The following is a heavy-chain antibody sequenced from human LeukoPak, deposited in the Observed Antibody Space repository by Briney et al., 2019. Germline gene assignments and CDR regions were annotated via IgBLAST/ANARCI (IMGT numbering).Heavy chain of an antibody. J-gene: IGHJ6*02. CDR2: ISGSGGST. CDR3: TKVRASKGYYYYGMDV. CDR1: GFTFSSHA. V-gene: IGHV3-23*01. Sequence: GGSLRLSCAASGFTFSSHAMSWVRQAPGKGLEWVSAISGSGGSTYYADSVKGRFAISRDNSKNTLYLQMNSLRAEDTAVYYCTKVRASKGYYYYGMDVWGQGTTVTVSS.